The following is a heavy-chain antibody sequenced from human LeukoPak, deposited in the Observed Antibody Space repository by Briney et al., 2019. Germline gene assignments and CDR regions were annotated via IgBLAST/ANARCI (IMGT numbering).Heavy chain of an antibody. V-gene: IGHV3-30*04. J-gene: IGHJ4*02. D-gene: IGHD3-16*01. CDR2: ISYDGSNK. CDR3: AREEWGDPFDY. CDR1: GFTFSSYA. Sequence: GGSLRLSCAASGFTFSSYAMHWVRQAPGKGLEWVAVISYDGSNKYYADSVKGRFTLSRDNSKNTLYLQMNSLRAEDTAVYYCAREEWGDPFDYWGQGSLVTVSS.